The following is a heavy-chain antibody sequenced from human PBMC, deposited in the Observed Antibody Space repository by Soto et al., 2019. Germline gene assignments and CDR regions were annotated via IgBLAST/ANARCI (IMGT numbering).Heavy chain of an antibody. CDR1: RGTFSSYT. D-gene: IGHD6-13*01. CDR2: ITPILGIA. V-gene: IGHV1-69*02. Sequence: VKVSCKASRGTFSSYTISCVRQAPGRGLEWMGRITPILGIANYAEKIQGRVTITADKYTSTAYMELSSLRSEDTAVYYCARGAGYSSSWEKSFDYWGQGTLVTVAS. CDR3: ARGAGYSSSWEKSFDY. J-gene: IGHJ4*02.